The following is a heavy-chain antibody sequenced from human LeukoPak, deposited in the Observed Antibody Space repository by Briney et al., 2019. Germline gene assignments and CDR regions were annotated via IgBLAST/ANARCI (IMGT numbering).Heavy chain of an antibody. Sequence: GGSLRLSCAASGFTFSTYGMSWVRQAPGKGLEWVSAISGSGGSTYYADSVEGRFTISRDNSQNTLYLQMNSLRAEDTAVYYCAGRGSGSYFDYWGQGTLVTVSS. CDR3: AGRGSGSYFDY. D-gene: IGHD3-10*01. CDR2: ISGSGGST. V-gene: IGHV3-23*01. J-gene: IGHJ4*02. CDR1: GFTFSTYG.